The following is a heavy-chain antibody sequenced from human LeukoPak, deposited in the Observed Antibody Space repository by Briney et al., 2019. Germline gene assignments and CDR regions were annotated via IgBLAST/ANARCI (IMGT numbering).Heavy chain of an antibody. J-gene: IGHJ6*03. CDR2: ISGTAYTT. V-gene: IGHV3-48*04. CDR1: GFTFNNYG. CDR3: ARREGTYYYYMDV. Sequence: GGSLRLSCTASGFTFNNYGMNWVRQTPGKGLEWVSAISGTAYTTYYADSVKGRFTISRDNAKNSLYLQMNSLRAEDTAVYYCARREGTYYYYMDVWGKGTTVTISS.